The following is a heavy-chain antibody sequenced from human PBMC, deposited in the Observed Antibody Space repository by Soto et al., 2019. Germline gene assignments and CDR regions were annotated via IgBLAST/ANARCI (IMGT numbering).Heavy chain of an antibody. V-gene: IGHV3-30*18. CDR2: ISYDGSNK. CDR1: GLTFSSYG. D-gene: IGHD5-18*01. J-gene: IGHJ4*02. CDR3: AKDLGHHDSYGIGGLDY. Sequence: PGGSLRLSCAASGLTFSSYGMHWVRQAPGKGLEWVAAISYDGSNKYYADSVKGRFTISRDNSKNTLYLQMNSLRAEDTAVYYCAKDLGHHDSYGIGGLDYWGQGTLVTVSS.